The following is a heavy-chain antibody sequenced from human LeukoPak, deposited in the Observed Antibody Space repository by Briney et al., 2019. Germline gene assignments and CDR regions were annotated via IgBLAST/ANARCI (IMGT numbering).Heavy chain of an antibody. D-gene: IGHD1-7*01. CDR3: ASSQFLLGDWSDP. J-gene: IGHJ5*02. CDR2: ISSSSSTI. V-gene: IGHV3-48*01. CDR1: GFTFSSYS. Sequence: PGGSLRLSCAASGFTFSSYSMNWVRQAPGKGLEWVSYISSSSSTIYYADSVKGRFTISRDNAKNSLYLQMNSLRAEDTAVYYCASSQFLLGDWSDPWGQGTLVTVSS.